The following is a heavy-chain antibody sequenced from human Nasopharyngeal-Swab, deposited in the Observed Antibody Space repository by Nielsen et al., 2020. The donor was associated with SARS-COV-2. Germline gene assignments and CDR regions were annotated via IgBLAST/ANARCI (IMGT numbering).Heavy chain of an antibody. CDR1: GFTFNKYN. CDR2: ISSSSSCI. V-gene: IGHV3-21*01. J-gene: IGHJ6*02. CDR3: ARDGLDYDFWSAYFMDV. Sequence: GESLKISCAASGFTFNKYNFNWVRQAPGKGLEWVSSISSSSSCIYYADSVKGRFTISRDNAKNSFSLQMNSLRAEDTAVYYCARDGLDYDFWSAYFMDVWGQGTTVTVSS. D-gene: IGHD3-3*01.